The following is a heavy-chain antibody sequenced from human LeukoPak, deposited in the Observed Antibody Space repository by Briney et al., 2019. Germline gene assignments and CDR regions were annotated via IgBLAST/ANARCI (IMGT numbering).Heavy chain of an antibody. CDR2: ISSSGSGGNT. Sequence: GGSLRLSCVASGVTLSNYAMSWARQAPGKGLEWVSGISSSGSGGNTYYADSVKGRFTISRDNSKNTLYVQMNSLRAEDTAVYYCAKDGYCSSTSCYWSYWGQGTLVTVSS. V-gene: IGHV3-23*01. CDR1: GVTLSNYA. J-gene: IGHJ4*02. D-gene: IGHD2-2*03. CDR3: AKDGYCSSTSCYWSY.